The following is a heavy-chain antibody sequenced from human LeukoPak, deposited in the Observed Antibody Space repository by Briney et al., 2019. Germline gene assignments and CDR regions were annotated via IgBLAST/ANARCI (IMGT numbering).Heavy chain of an antibody. J-gene: IGHJ4*02. CDR1: GGTFSSYA. V-gene: IGHV1-69*04. CDR2: IIPILGIA. CDR3: AGDSKSIAAAGETFFDY. Sequence: SVKVSCKASGGTFSSYAISWVRQAPGQGLEWMGRIIPILGIANYAQKFQGRVTITADKSTSTAYMELSSLRSEDTAVYYCAGDSKSIAAAGETFFDYWGQGTLVTVSS. D-gene: IGHD6-13*01.